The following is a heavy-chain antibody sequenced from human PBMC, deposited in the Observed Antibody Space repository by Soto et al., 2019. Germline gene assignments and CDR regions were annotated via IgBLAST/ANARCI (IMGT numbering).Heavy chain of an antibody. CDR1: GYTFFTYD. J-gene: IGHJ5*02. V-gene: IGHV1-18*01. Sequence: QVHLVQSGVEVKTPGASVKVSCQASGYTFFTYDISWVRQAPGQGLEGMGWISTNRGDTKNAQKFQGRVTMTTDTSTTTAYLELRSLRSDDTAVYYCARHHGPTTSENWFDPWGQGTLVTVSS. CDR2: ISTNRGDT. CDR3: ARHHGPTTSENWFDP. D-gene: IGHD5-12*01.